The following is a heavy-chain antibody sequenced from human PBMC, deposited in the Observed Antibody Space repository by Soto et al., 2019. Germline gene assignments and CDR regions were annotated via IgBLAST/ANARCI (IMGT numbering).Heavy chain of an antibody. Sequence: TSETLSLTCAVSGGSISSGGYSWSWIRQPPGKGLEWIGYIYHSGSTYYNPSLKSRVTISVDRSKNQFSLKLSSVTAADTAVYYCARGSNSYYDRPLDVFDIWGQGTMVT. CDR1: GGSISSGGYS. J-gene: IGHJ3*02. CDR2: IYHSGST. D-gene: IGHD3-22*01. CDR3: ARGSNSYYDRPLDVFDI. V-gene: IGHV4-30-2*01.